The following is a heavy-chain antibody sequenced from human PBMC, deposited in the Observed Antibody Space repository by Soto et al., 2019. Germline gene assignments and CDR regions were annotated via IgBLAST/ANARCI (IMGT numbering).Heavy chain of an antibody. CDR3: ARAGGYCISTSWSNWFDP. V-gene: IGHV4-30-2*01. CDR2: IYHSGST. D-gene: IGHD2-2*01. Sequence: SETLSLTCAVSGGSISSGGYSWSWIRQPPGKGLEWIGYIYHSGSTYYNPSLKSRVTISVDRSKNQFSLKLSSVTAADTAVYYCARAGGYCISTSWSNWFDPWGEGTLVTVSS. J-gene: IGHJ5*02. CDR1: GGSISSGGYS.